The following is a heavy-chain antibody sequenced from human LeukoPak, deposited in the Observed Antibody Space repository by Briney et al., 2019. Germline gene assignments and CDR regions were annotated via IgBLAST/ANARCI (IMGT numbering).Heavy chain of an antibody. CDR1: GYTFSTYY. D-gene: IGHD3-10*01. Sequence: ASVKVSCKTSGYTFSTYYMHWVRQAPGQGLEWLGVIHPTDGSTSYTQKIQGRVTMTRDTATGTVYLELSSLRSEDTAVYLCARANGGGVDYWGQGTLITVSS. CDR3: ARANGGGVDY. V-gene: IGHV1-46*01. J-gene: IGHJ4*02. CDR2: IHPTDGST.